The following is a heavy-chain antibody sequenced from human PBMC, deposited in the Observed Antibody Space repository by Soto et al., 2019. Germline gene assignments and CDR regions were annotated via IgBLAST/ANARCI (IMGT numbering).Heavy chain of an antibody. Sequence: QVQLMQSGAEVKKPGASVKVSCKASGDTFTEYYIHWVRQAPGQGLEWMGTVNPSGGHTTYAQHFLGRVTMTRDTATSTLYMELTSLTSEDTAVYYCAIGGHVVVVTAALDYWGQGTLVTVSS. CDR3: AIGGHVVVVTAALDY. J-gene: IGHJ4*02. CDR1: GDTFTEYY. V-gene: IGHV1-46*01. D-gene: IGHD2-21*02. CDR2: VNPSGGHT.